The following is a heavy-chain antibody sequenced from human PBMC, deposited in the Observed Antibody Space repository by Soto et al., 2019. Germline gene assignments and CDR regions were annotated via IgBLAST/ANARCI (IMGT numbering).Heavy chain of an antibody. CDR3: PRARGTASCIAARQGNNCVEDMDD. V-gene: IGHV4-38-2*01. Sequence: PWEPLSLRAVFLAAPIGDVCYWAWGRPPPGKGLEWIGKILHSGSTFYNPSLKSRVTIPVATSKNPFSLRLNFRTVADPAIFFCPRARGTASCIAARQGNNCVEDMDDWGQGTTVTVSS. D-gene: IGHD6-6*01. CDR1: AAPIGDVCY. J-gene: IGHJ6*02. CDR2: ILHSGST.